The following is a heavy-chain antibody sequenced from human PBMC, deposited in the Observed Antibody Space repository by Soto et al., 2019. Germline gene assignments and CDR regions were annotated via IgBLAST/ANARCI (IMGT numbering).Heavy chain of an antibody. CDR2: AAYSGGT. Sequence: SLTLSRPCTVSASCIANNNYFSGCVRQPPGKGLEWIGSAAYSGGTYKNPSLKSRVTVSVDTSKNQFSLKLTSVTAAETAVYYCAKVVVGATSHSDFDSWGQGTLVAVSS. CDR3: AKVVVGATSHSDFDS. J-gene: IGHJ4*02. CDR1: ASCIANNNYF. V-gene: IGHV4-39*01. D-gene: IGHD2-15*01.